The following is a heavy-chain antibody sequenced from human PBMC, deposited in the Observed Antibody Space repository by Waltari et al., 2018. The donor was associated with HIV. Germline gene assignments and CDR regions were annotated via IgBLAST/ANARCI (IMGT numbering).Heavy chain of an antibody. Sequence: EVQLVQSGAEVKKPGESLKISCKGSGYSFTSYWIGWVRQMPGKGLEWMGIIYPGDSDTRYSPSFQGQVTISADKSISTAYLQWSSLKASDTAMYYCARQAPGYSSSWYSGNVDYWGQGTLVTVSS. J-gene: IGHJ4*02. CDR3: ARQAPGYSSSWYSGNVDY. D-gene: IGHD6-13*01. CDR1: GYSFTSYW. CDR2: IYPGDSDT. V-gene: IGHV5-51*01.